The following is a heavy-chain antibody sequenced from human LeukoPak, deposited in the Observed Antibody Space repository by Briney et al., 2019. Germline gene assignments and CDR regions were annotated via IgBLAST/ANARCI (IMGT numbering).Heavy chain of an antibody. D-gene: IGHD2-2*02. CDR1: GYTFTGYY. CDR2: INPNSGGT. J-gene: IGHJ3*02. CDR3: ARRPYYCSSTSCYTLSYYDFWSGYRNRDAFDI. V-gene: IGHV1-2*02. Sequence: ASVKVSCKASGYTFTGYYMHWVRQAPGQGLEWMGWINPNSGGTNYAEKFQGRVTMTRDTSISTAYMELSRLRSDDTAVYYCARRPYYCSSTSCYTLSYYDFWSGYRNRDAFDIWGQGTMVTVSS.